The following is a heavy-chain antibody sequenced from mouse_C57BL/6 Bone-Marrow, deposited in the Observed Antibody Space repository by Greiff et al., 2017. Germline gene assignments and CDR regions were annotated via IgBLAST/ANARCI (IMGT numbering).Heavy chain of an antibody. Sequence: QVQLQQPGAELVKPGASVKLSCKASGYTFTSYWMQWVKQRPGQGLEWIGEIDPSDSYTNYNQKFKGKATLTVDTSSSTAYMQLSSLTSEDSAVYYCARGYYGSRFDYWGQGTTLTVSS. CDR1: GYTFTSYW. CDR2: IDPSDSYT. V-gene: IGHV1-50*01. J-gene: IGHJ2*01. CDR3: ARGYYGSRFDY. D-gene: IGHD1-1*01.